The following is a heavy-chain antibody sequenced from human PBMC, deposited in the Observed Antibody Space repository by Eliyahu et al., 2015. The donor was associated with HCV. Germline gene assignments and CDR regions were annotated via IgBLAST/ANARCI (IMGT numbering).Heavy chain of an antibody. CDR2: TYYRSKWYN. CDR3: AREISGSYFDVYYYYGMDV. J-gene: IGHJ6*02. D-gene: IGHD1-26*01. CDR1: GDSXPSXSAA. Sequence: QVQLQQSGPGLVKPSQTLSLTCAIXGDSXPSXSAAWNXIRQSPSRGLEWLGRTYYRSKWYNDYAVSVKSRITINPDTSKNQFSLQLNSVTPEDTAVYYCAREISGSYFDVYYYYGMDVWGQGTTVTVSS. V-gene: IGHV6-1*01.